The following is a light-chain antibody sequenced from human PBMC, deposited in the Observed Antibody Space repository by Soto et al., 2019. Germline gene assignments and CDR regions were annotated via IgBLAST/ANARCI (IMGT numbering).Light chain of an antibody. CDR2: KEY. J-gene: IGKJ2*04. Sequence: IRMNKSPATLSSSVGDRVTNTCRASQSIINWLAWYQQKPGKVPKILIYKEYSLDSGVPSRFSGSGSGKEFTLPMSSLQTDDVATYCSTEYDAYLCRSGEVTRLDI. CDR1: QSIINW. CDR3: TEYDAYLCR. V-gene: IGKV1-5*03.